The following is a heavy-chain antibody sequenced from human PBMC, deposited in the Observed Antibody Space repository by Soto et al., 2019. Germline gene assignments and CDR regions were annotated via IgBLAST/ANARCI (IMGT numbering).Heavy chain of an antibody. CDR2: IYTSGST. CDR3: ARACSSNSCYDVFDY. J-gene: IGHJ4*02. CDR1: GGSISSSY. Sequence: QVQLQESGPGLLKPSETLSLTCTVSGGSISSSYWSWIRQPAGKGLEWIGRIYTSGSTNYNPSLKSRVTMSVDTSKNQFSLKLSSVTAADTAVYYCARACSSNSCYDVFDYWGQGTLVTVSS. V-gene: IGHV4-4*07. D-gene: IGHD2-2*01.